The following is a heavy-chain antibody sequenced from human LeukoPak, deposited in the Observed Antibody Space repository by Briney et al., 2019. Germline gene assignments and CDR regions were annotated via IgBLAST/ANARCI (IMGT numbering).Heavy chain of an antibody. CDR1: GGSFSGYY. CDR3: ARARSKWFGELSVPWFFDY. CDR2: INHRGNT. Sequence: SETLSLTCAVYGGSFSGYYWTWICQPPGKGLEWIGEINHRGNTNYNPSLKSRVSISVDTSKNQFSLKLSSVTAADTAVYSCARARSKWFGELSVPWFFDYWGQGGLVSVSS. D-gene: IGHD3-10*01. V-gene: IGHV4-34*01. J-gene: IGHJ4*02.